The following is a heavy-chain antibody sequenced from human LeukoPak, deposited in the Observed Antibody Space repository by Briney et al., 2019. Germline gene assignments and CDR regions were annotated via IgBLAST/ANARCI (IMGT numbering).Heavy chain of an antibody. CDR1: GFTFGRYA. V-gene: IGHV3-30*04. D-gene: IGHD1-26*01. J-gene: IGHJ6*02. CDR2: VSSDGSDK. Sequence: PGGSLRLSCAASGFTFGRYAIHWVRQAPGKGLEWVAVVSSDGSDKYYADSVKGRFTISRDNSGHTVYLQMNSLRVEDTAVYYCARDGRATPNYYYGMDVWGQGTTVTVSS. CDR3: ARDGRATPNYYYGMDV.